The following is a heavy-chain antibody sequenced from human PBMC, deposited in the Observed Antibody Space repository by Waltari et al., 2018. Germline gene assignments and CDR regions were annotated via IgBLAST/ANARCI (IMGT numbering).Heavy chain of an antibody. CDR3: ARDQSGYQGY. D-gene: IGHD2-2*01. CDR2: IIPRSGGT. CDR1: GYTFTDYY. Sequence: QVQLVQSGAEVKKPGASVKVSCKTSGYTFTDYYIHWVRQAPGQGLEWMGLIIPRSGGTNLAQRFYGRVTMTRDTSIDTAYLELNNLRSDDTAVYFCARDQSGYQGYWGQGTLVTVSS. J-gene: IGHJ4*02. V-gene: IGHV1-2*02.